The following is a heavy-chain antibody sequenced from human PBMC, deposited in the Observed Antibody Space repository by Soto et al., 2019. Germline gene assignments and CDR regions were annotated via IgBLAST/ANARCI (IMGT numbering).Heavy chain of an antibody. CDR2: ISSSSSYI. V-gene: IGHV3-21*01. CDR1: GFTVCSYS. CDR3: ARTLAREGGDIVVVVAALDAFDI. D-gene: IGHD2-15*01. J-gene: IGHJ3*02. Sequence: GGSLRLSCAACGFTVCSYSMNGVRQAPGKGLEWVSSISSSSSYIYYADSVKGRFTISRDNAKNSLYLQMNSLRAEDTAVYYCARTLAREGGDIVVVVAALDAFDIWGQGTIVTVSS.